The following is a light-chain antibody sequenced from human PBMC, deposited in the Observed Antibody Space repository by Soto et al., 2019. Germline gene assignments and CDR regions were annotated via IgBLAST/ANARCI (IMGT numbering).Light chain of an antibody. Sequence: QSVLTQPASVSGSPGQSITISCTGTISDVGGYNYVSWYQQHPGKAPKLMIYEVSNRPSGVSNRFSGSKSGNTASLTISGLQAEDEADYYCCSYASSSTLVFGGGTKLTVL. V-gene: IGLV2-14*01. CDR1: ISDVGGYNY. CDR2: EVS. CDR3: CSYASSSTLV. J-gene: IGLJ2*01.